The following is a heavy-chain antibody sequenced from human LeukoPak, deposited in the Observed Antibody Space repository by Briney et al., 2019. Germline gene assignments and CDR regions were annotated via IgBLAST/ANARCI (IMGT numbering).Heavy chain of an antibody. CDR3: ARGPSHGAFDI. J-gene: IGHJ3*02. CDR1: GYTFTSYF. CDR2: INPNDAGT. Sequence: GASVKVSCKASGYTFTSYFIHWPRQAPGQGLEWMGDINPNDAGTQYAQKFQGRVTVTRDTSISTVYMELSRLTSDDSAVYYCARGPSHGAFDIWGQGTMVSVSS. V-gene: IGHV1-2*02.